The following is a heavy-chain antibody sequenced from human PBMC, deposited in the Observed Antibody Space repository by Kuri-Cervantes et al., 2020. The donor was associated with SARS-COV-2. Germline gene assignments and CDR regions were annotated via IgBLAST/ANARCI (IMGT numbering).Heavy chain of an antibody. CDR2: ISTSSSYI. CDR3: VRDGDHWNFDY. CDR1: GFSFGSHT. J-gene: IGHJ4*02. Sequence: GGSLRLSCAASGFSFGSHTMTWVRQAPGKGLEWVSSISTSSSYIYYTDSVKGRFTISRDNAKNMLFLQMNSLRAEDTAVYYCVRDGDHWNFDYWGQGTLVTVSS. D-gene: IGHD1-1*01. V-gene: IGHV3-21*01.